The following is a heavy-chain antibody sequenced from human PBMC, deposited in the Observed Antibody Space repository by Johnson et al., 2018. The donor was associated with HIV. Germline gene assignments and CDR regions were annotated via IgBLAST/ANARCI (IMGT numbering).Heavy chain of an antibody. D-gene: IGHD6-13*01. CDR3: TTAAAAPYAFDI. V-gene: IGHV3-15*01. J-gene: IGHJ3*02. CDR1: GFTFSNAW. CDR2: ITCNTDGGTP. Sequence: VQLVESGGGVVRPGGSLRLPCAASGFTFSNAWLSWARQAPGKGLEWVGRITCNTDGGTPDYAAPVKGRSTISRADSKNTLYLQMNSLKTEDTAVYYCTTAAAAPYAFDIWGQGTMVTVSS.